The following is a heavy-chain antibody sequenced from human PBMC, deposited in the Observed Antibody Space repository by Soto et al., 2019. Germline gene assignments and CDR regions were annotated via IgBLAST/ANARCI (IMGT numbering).Heavy chain of an antibody. CDR3: ARGGPRCSSTSCSTHSGDFDI. V-gene: IGHV1-69*06. D-gene: IGHD2-2*02. J-gene: IGHJ3*02. CDR2: IIPIFGTA. Sequence: QVQLVQPGAEVKKPGSSVKVSCKASGGTFSSYAISWVRQAHGQGLEWMGGIIPIFGTANYAQKFQGRVTITADKFTSTADMELSSLRSEDTAVYYCARGGPRCSSTSCSTHSGDFDIWGQGTMVTVSS. CDR1: GGTFSSYA.